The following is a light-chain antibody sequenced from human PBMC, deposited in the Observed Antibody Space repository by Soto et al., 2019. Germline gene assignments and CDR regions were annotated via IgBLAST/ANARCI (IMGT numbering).Light chain of an antibody. CDR3: QSDDSSLSAGRV. CDR2: EVS. J-gene: IGLJ2*01. CDR1: SNDIGGYNY. V-gene: IGLV2-14*01. Sequence: QSALTQPASVSGSPGQSITISCTGTSNDIGGYNYVSWLQQHPGEAPKLIIYEVSNRPSGVSNRFSGSKSGNTASLAITGLQAEDEADYYCQSDDSSLSAGRVFGGGTQLTVL.